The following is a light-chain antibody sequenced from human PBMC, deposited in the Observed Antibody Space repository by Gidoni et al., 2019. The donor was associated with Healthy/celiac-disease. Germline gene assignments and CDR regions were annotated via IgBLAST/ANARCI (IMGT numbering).Light chain of an antibody. CDR3: QSYDSSDVV. CDR1: SPNIGAGYD. V-gene: IGLV1-40*01. CDR2: GNS. Sequence: QSVLTKPPSVSGAPGQRVTISCTGSSPNIGAGYDVHWYQQLPGTAPKLLIYGNSNRPSGVPDRFSGSKSGTSASLAITGLQAEDEADYYCQSYDSSDVVFGGGTKLTVL. J-gene: IGLJ2*01.